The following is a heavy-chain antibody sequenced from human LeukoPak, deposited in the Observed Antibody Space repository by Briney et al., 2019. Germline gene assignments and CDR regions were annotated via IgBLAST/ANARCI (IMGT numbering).Heavy chain of an antibody. V-gene: IGHV3-21*01. Sequence: PGGSLRLSCAASGFTFCSYSMNWVRQAPGKGLEWVSSISSSSSYIYYADSVKGRFTISRDNAKNSLYLQMNSLRAEDTAVYYCARDDGRWLQQIDYWGQGTLVTVSS. CDR3: ARDDGRWLQQIDY. CDR1: GFTFCSYS. CDR2: ISSSSSYI. J-gene: IGHJ4*02. D-gene: IGHD5-24*01.